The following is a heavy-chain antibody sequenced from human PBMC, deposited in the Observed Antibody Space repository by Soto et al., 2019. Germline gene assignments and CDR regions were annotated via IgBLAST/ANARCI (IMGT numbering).Heavy chain of an antibody. J-gene: IGHJ4*02. V-gene: IGHV4-59*01. CDR3: ARTRYDSSGPDY. Sequence: SETLSLTCTVSGGSISSYYWSWIRQPPGKGLEWIGYIYYSGSTNYNPSLKSRVTISVDTSKNQFSLKLSSVTAADTAVYYCARTRYDSSGPDYWGQGTLVTVSS. D-gene: IGHD3-22*01. CDR2: IYYSGST. CDR1: GGSISSYY.